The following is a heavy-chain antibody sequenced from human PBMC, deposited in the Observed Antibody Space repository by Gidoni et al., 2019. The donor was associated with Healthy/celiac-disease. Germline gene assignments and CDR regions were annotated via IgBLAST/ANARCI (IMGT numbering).Heavy chain of an antibody. CDR3: ARDSYDSSGYSILKFDY. J-gene: IGHJ4*02. V-gene: IGHV3-48*01. D-gene: IGHD3-22*01. CDR1: GFTFSSYS. CDR2: ISSSSSTI. Sequence: EVQLVESGGGLVQPGGSLRLSCAASGFTFSSYSMNWVRQAPGKGLEWVSYISSSSSTIYYADSVKGRFTISRDNAKNSLYLQMNSLRAEDTAVYYCARDSYDSSGYSILKFDYWGQGTLVTVSS.